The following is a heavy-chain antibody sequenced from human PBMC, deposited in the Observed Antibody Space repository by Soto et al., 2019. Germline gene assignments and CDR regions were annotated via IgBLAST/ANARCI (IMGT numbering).Heavy chain of an antibody. CDR2: MNSNSGNT. Sequence: QVQLVQSGAEVKKPGASVKVSCKASGYTFTSDNINWVRQATGQGLEWMGWMNSNSGNTGYAQKLQGRVTMTRNTSTSTAYMELSSLRSEDTAVYYCARGPHPYFNDYWGQGTLVTVSS. D-gene: IGHD2-8*01. V-gene: IGHV1-8*01. J-gene: IGHJ4*02. CDR1: GYTFTSDN. CDR3: ARGPHPYFNDY.